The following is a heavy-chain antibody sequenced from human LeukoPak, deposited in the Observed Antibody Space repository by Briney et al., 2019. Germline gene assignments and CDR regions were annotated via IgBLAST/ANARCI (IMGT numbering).Heavy chain of an antibody. J-gene: IGHJ4*02. Sequence: GASLRISCKGSGYSFTSYWISWARHMPGKGLAWMGRIDPSDSYTNYSPSFQGHVTISADKSISTAYLQWSSLKASDTAMYYCATVWVSSSWYYFDYWGQGTLVTVSS. D-gene: IGHD6-13*01. CDR1: GYSFTSYW. V-gene: IGHV5-10-1*01. CDR2: IDPSDSYT. CDR3: ATVWVSSSWYYFDY.